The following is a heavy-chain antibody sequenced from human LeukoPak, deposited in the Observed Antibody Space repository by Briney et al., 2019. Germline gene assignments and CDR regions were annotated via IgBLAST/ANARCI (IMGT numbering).Heavy chain of an antibody. D-gene: IGHD2-15*01. V-gene: IGHV3-21*01. Sequence: PGGSLRLSCAASGFTFSSYTMNWVRQAPGKGLEWVSSISNRSDYIYYTDSVKGRFTISRDNAKNSLYLQMNSLRAEDTAVYYCATTAGYCSGGSCYLFDYWGQGTLVTVSS. CDR2: ISNRSDYI. CDR1: GFTFSSYT. J-gene: IGHJ4*02. CDR3: ATTAGYCSGGSCYLFDY.